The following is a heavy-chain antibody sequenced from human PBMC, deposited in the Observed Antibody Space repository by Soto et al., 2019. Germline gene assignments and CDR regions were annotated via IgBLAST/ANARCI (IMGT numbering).Heavy chain of an antibody. Sequence: EVQLAESGGGMVQPGGSLRLSCLASGFTFSSYDMHWVRQAPGKGLEYVSSISSNGGTTYYGNSVKGRFTISRDNSKNTLYLQMGSLRAADMAVYYCVRRVSGNYDYWGQGTLVTVSS. CDR1: GFTFSSYD. CDR3: VRRVSGNYDY. V-gene: IGHV3-64*01. D-gene: IGHD1-7*01. CDR2: ISSNGGTT. J-gene: IGHJ4*02.